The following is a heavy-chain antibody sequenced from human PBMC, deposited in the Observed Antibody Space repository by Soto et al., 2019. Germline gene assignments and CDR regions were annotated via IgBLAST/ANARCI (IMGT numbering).Heavy chain of an antibody. CDR3: ARLPRYDFWT. CDR2: INGGNGNT. Sequence: ASVNVSCKASGNTVPNYAIHWVRQAPGQRLEWMGWINGGNGNTYYSEHFQGIVTFTRDTSAGTVYMQLSSLTSEDTAVYYCARLPRYDFWTWGQGTLVTVSS. J-gene: IGHJ5*02. V-gene: IGHV1-3*01. CDR1: GNTVPNYA. D-gene: IGHD3-3*01.